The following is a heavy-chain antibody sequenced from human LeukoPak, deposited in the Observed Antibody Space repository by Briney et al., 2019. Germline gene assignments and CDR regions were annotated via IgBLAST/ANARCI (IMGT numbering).Heavy chain of an antibody. J-gene: IGHJ4*02. CDR1: GCSFSDFS. CDR2: ISKDGINK. Sequence: GGSLRLSCAASGCSFSDFSMPRVRQAPGKGLDWVAVISKDGINKYYADSVKGRFTIFRDNSKNTLYLQMDSLRNEDTAVYHCARRSYGEYNGEDFNYWGQGTLVTVSS. D-gene: IGHD4-17*01. CDR3: ARRSYGEYNGEDFNY. V-gene: IGHV3-30-3*01.